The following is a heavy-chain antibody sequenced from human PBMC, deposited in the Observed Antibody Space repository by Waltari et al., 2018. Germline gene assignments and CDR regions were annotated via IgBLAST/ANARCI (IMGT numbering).Heavy chain of an antibody. CDR3: ARDRIRSDAFDI. D-gene: IGHD3-10*01. V-gene: IGHV3-33*01. Sequence: QVQLVESGGGVVQPGRSLRLSCAASGFTFSSYGMHWVRQAPGKGLEWVAVIWYDGSNKYYADSVKGRFTISRDNAKNSLYLQMNSLRAEDTAVYYCARDRIRSDAFDIWGQGTMVTVSS. CDR2: IWYDGSNK. J-gene: IGHJ3*02. CDR1: GFTFSSYG.